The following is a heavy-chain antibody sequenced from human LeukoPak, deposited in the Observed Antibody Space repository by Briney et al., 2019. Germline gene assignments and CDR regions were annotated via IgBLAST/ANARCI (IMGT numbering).Heavy chain of an antibody. V-gene: IGHV3-30*02. CDR2: IRYDGSNK. CDR1: GFTFSSYG. Sequence: GGSLRLSCAASGFTFSSYGMHWVRQALGKGLERVAFIRYDGSNKYYVDSVKGRFTISRDNPKNTLYLQMNSLRVEDTAVYYCAKSYGSGSYSDYWGQGTLVTVSS. D-gene: IGHD3-10*01. J-gene: IGHJ4*02. CDR3: AKSYGSGSYSDY.